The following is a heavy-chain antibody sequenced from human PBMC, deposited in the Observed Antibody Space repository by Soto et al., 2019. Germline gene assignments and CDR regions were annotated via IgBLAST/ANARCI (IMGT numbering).Heavy chain of an antibody. CDR1: GGSISDGAYY. CDR2: IYYSGST. D-gene: IGHD2-2*01. CDR3: AREPVVPAAMGVNWFDP. V-gene: IGHV4-31*03. J-gene: IGHJ5*02. Sequence: PSETLSLTCTVSGGSISDGAYYWGWIRQHPGKGLEWIIYIYYSGSTYYNPSLKSRVTISVDTSKNQFSLKLSCVTAAGTAVYYCAREPVVPAAMGVNWFDPWGQGTLVTVSS.